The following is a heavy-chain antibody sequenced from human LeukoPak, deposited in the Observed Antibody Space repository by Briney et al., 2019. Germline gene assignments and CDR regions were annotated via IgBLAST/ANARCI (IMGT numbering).Heavy chain of an antibody. CDR1: GFTFDDHA. J-gene: IGHJ4*02. V-gene: IGHV3-23*01. CDR2: ISGSGGST. D-gene: IGHD6-19*01. Sequence: GGPLRLSCAPSGFTFDDHAISWVRQAPAKGLEGVSTISGSGGSTDYADSVKGRFTISRDNSKNTLYLQMNSLRAEDTAVYYCAKAYGSGWAPFDYWGQGTLVTVSS. CDR3: AKAYGSGWAPFDY.